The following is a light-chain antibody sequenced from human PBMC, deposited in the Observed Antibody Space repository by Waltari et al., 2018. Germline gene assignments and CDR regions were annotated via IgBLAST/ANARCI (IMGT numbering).Light chain of an antibody. J-gene: IGKJ1*01. Sequence: IVLTQSPGTLSLSPGERATLSCRASQSLSRALAWYQQKPGQAPRLLIYGASTRATGIPDRFSGSGYGTDFSLTITRLEPEDFAVYYCQHYVRLPVTFGQGTKVDI. CDR3: QHYVRLPVT. CDR1: QSLSRA. V-gene: IGKV3-20*01. CDR2: GAS.